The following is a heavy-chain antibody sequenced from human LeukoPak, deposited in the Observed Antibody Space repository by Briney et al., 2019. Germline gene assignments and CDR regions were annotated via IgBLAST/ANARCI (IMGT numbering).Heavy chain of an antibody. Sequence: ASVKVSCEASGYTFTSYYMHWVRQAPGQGLEWMGIINPSGGSTSYAQKFQGRVTMTRDTSISTAYMELSRLRSEDTAVYYCARGLAGATRLGYYYYMDVWGKGTTVTVSS. D-gene: IGHD1-26*01. CDR3: ARGLAGATRLGYYYYMDV. J-gene: IGHJ6*03. CDR2: INPSGGST. CDR1: GYTFTSYY. V-gene: IGHV1-46*01.